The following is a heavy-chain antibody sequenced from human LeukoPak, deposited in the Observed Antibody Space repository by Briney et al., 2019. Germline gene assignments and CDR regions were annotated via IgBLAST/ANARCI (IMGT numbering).Heavy chain of an antibody. V-gene: IGHV4-34*01. CDR3: ARPFPYYYGSGSYYKRYAFDI. Sequence: PSETLSLTCAVYGGSFSGYYWSWIRQPPGKGLEWIGEINHSGSTNYNPSLKSRVTISVDTSKNQFSLKLSSVTAADTAVYYCARPFPYYYGSGSYYKRYAFDIWGQGTMVTVSS. CDR2: INHSGST. CDR1: GGSFSGYY. D-gene: IGHD3-10*01. J-gene: IGHJ3*02.